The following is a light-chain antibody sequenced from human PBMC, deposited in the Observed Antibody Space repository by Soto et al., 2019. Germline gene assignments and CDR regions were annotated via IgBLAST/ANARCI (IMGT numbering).Light chain of an antibody. V-gene: IGLV2-11*01. Sequence: QSVLTQPRSVSGSPGQSITISCTGTSSDIGGYPYVSWYQHHPGKALKLMIYDVSKRPSGVPDRFSGSKSGNTASLTISGLQAEDEAAYYCCSYAGSFVFGGGTKLTVL. CDR1: SSDIGGYPY. CDR3: CSYAGSFV. CDR2: DVS. J-gene: IGLJ2*01.